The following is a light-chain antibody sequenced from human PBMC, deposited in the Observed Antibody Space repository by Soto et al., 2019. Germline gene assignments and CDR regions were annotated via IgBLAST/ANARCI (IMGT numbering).Light chain of an antibody. CDR3: QQYNSPWT. V-gene: IGKV1-5*01. CDR2: DAS. CDR1: QSISSW. Sequence: DIQMTQSPSTLSASVGDRVTITCRASQSISSWLAWYQQKPGKAPKLLIYDASCLESGVPSSFSGSGSGTEFTLTISSLQPDDFATYYCQQYNSPWTFGQGTKVEIK. J-gene: IGKJ1*01.